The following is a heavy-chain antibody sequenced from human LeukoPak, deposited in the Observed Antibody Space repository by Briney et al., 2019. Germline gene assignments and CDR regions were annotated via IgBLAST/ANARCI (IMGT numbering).Heavy chain of an antibody. CDR3: ARWSYSSDWYFGTFDI. CDR2: ISTYDGNT. Sequence: ASVKVSCKASGYTFNTYGISWVRQAPGQGLEWMGWISTYDGNTNYAQNLQGRVTLTTDTSTWTAYMELRSLRSGDTAVYYCARWSYSSDWYFGTFDIWGQGTTVTISS. CDR1: GYTFNTYG. J-gene: IGHJ3*02. D-gene: IGHD6-19*01. V-gene: IGHV1-18*01.